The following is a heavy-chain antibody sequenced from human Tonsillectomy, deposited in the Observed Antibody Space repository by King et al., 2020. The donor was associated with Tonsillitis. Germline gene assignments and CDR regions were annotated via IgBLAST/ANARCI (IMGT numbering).Heavy chain of an antibody. D-gene: IGHD3-22*01. V-gene: IGHV3-30-3*01. J-gene: IGHJ4*02. Sequence: VQLVESGGGVVQPGRSLRLSCAASGFTFSSYAMHWVRQAPGKGLEWVAVISYDGSNIYYADSVKGRFTISRDHSKNTLYLQMNSLRAEDTAVYYCARDGSSGYYYSGSCDYWGQGTLVTVSS. CDR1: GFTFSSYA. CDR3: ARDGSSGYYYSGSCDY. CDR2: ISYDGSNI.